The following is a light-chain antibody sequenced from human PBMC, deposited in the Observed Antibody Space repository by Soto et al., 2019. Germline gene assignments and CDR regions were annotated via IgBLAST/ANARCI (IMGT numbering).Light chain of an antibody. J-gene: IGLJ1*01. Sequence: QSALTQPPSASGSPGQSVTISCTGTSSDVGGYNFVSWYQQHPGKAPKLMIYEVSKRPSGVPDRFSGSKSGSTASLTVSGLQAEDEADYYCSSYAGSNNLGVFGTGTKVTVL. CDR1: SSDVGGYNF. CDR3: SSYAGSNNLGV. CDR2: EVS. V-gene: IGLV2-8*01.